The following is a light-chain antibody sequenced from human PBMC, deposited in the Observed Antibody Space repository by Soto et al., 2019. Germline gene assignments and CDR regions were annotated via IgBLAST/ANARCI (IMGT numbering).Light chain of an antibody. Sequence: QSALTQPASVSGSPGQSITISCTGTSSDVGHYNYVSWYQQLPGKAPKLMIYEVTNRPSGVSHRFSGSKSANTASLTISGLQAEDEADYYCSSYTTSSTVVFGGGTQLTVL. V-gene: IGLV2-14*01. CDR1: SSDVGHYNY. CDR2: EVT. J-gene: IGLJ2*01. CDR3: SSYTTSSTVV.